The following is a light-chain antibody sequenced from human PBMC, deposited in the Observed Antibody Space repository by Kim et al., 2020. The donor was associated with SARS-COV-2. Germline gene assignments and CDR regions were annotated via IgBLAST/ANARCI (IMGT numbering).Light chain of an antibody. CDR2: DDS. Sequence: SYELTQPPSVSVAPGKTARITCGGNNIASKSVHWYQQKPGQAPLLVVYDDSDRPSGIPERFSGSDSGNTATLTISRVEAGDEADYYCHVWDGGGDHVVFGGGTQLTVL. V-gene: IGLV3-21*03. CDR1: NIASKS. J-gene: IGLJ2*01. CDR3: HVWDGGGDHVV.